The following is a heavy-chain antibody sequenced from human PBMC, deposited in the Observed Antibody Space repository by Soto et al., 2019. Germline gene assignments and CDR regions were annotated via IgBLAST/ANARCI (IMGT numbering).Heavy chain of an antibody. Sequence: GGSLRLSCAASGFTFSSYAMSWVRQAPGKGLEWVSAISGSGGSTYYADSVKGRFTISRDNSKNTLYLQMNSLRAEGTAVYYCAKVLVEAGTEDYWGQGTLVTVSS. CDR3: AKVLVEAGTEDY. D-gene: IGHD6-19*01. CDR1: GFTFSSYA. CDR2: ISGSGGST. J-gene: IGHJ4*02. V-gene: IGHV3-23*01.